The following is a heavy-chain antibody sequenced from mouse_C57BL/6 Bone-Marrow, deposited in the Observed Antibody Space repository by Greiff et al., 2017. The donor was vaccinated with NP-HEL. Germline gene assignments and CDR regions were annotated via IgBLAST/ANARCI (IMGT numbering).Heavy chain of an antibody. CDR1: GYTFTSYW. V-gene: IGHV1-64*01. J-gene: IGHJ2*01. Sequence: QVQLQQPGAELVKPGASVKLSCKASGYTFTSYWMHWVKQRPGQGLEWIGMIHPNSGSTNYNEKFKSKATLTVDKSSSTAYMQLSSLTSEDSAVYYCARQRGLGWFRDLDYWGQGTTLTVSS. CDR2: IHPNSGST. D-gene: IGHD2-3*01. CDR3: ARQRGLGWFRDLDY.